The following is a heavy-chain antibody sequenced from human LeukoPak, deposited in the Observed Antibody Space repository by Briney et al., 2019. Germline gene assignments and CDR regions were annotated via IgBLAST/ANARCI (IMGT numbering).Heavy chain of an antibody. CDR2: INHSGST. CDR1: GGSFGGYY. V-gene: IGHV4-34*01. Sequence: SETMSLTSAVYGGSFGGYYWSWNRQPPGKGLEWNGEINHSGSTNYNPSLKSRVTISVDTSKNQLSRRLSSVTAADTAVYYCARGRRTIVGVVPWFDPWGQGTMVTVSS. J-gene: IGHJ5*02. D-gene: IGHD3-3*01. CDR3: ARGRRTIVGVVPWFDP.